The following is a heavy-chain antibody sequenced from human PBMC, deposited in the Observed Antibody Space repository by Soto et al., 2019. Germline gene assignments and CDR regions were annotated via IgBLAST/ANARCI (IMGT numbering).Heavy chain of an antibody. Sequence: GFLRLSCAASGFTFSNYWMTWVRQAPGKGLEWVANVKEDGSEKHYVDSVKGRFTISRDNAKNSLYLQMNSLRVEDTAVYFCSRDVVVGAKALNYWGQGALVTVSS. J-gene: IGHJ4*02. CDR1: GFTFSNYW. CDR2: VKEDGSEK. V-gene: IGHV3-7*01. CDR3: SRDVVVGAKALNY. D-gene: IGHD2-15*01.